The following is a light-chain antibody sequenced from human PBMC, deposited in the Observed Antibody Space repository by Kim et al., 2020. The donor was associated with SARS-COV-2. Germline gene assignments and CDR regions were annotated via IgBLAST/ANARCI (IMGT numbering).Light chain of an antibody. CDR1: QSVSSDS. V-gene: IGKV3-20*01. CDR3: QQYYSSPWT. J-gene: IGKJ1*01. CDR2: AAS. Sequence: EIVLTQSPGTLSLSPGERATLSCRASQSVSSDSLAWYQQKVGQAPRLLIYAASTRTTGIPDTFSGSGSGTDFTLTISRLEPEDFALYYWQQYYSSPWTFGQGTKVDIK.